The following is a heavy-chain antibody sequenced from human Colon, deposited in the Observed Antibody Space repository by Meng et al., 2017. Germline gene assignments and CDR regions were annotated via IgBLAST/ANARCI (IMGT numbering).Heavy chain of an antibody. CDR2: INHSGST. D-gene: IGHD3-10*01. J-gene: IGHJ5*02. CDR3: ARRVRGVISWFDP. CDR1: GGSFSGYY. V-gene: IGHV4-34*01. Sequence: QGQLKQWGAGLLKPSETLSLTCAVYGGSFSGYYWSWIRQPPGKGLEWIGEINHSGSTNYNPSLKSRVTISVDTSKNQFSLKLSSVTAADTAVYYCARRVRGVISWFDPWGQGTLVTGSS.